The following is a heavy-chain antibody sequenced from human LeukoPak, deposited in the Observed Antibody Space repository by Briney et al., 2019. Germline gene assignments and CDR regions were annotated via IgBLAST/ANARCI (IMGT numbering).Heavy chain of an antibody. V-gene: IGHV3-21*01. J-gene: IGHJ3*02. Sequence: GGSLRLSCAPSGFTFSIYTMNWVRQARGKGLECVSSISSSSSYIYYADSVKDRFTIYRDNAKHSLYLQMNSVRAEDRAVYYCGRDTYDVLPGYYKWAFDIWGQGTMVTVSS. CDR1: GFTFSIYT. D-gene: IGHD3-9*01. CDR3: GRDTYDVLPGYYKWAFDI. CDR2: ISSSSSYI.